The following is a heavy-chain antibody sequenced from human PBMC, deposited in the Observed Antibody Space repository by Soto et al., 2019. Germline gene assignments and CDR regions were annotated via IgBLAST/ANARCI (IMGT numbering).Heavy chain of an antibody. CDR3: ARGVYYGSGSYGY. CDR2: INHSGTT. V-gene: IGHV4-34*01. D-gene: IGHD3-10*01. J-gene: IGHJ4*02. CDR1: GGSFSGYY. Sequence: QVQLQQRGAGLLKPSETLSLTCAVYGGSFSGYYWSWIRQPPGKGLEWIGEINHSGTTNYSPSLKSRVNISVDTSKNQFSLKLSSVTAADTAVYYCARGVYYGSGSYGYWGQGTLVTVSS.